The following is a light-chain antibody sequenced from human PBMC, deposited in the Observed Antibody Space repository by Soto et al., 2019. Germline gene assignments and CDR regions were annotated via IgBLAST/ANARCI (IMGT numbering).Light chain of an antibody. Sequence: DIQMTQSPSALSASLGDRVTITCRASHSIDTSLAWYQQRPGKAPNLLIFDAFRLASGVPSRFSGGGSGTEFTLTVSNLQPDDSGTYYCHQYKSYTPYTIGQWTKVEIK. CDR3: HQYKSYTPYT. J-gene: IGKJ2*01. CDR2: DAF. CDR1: HSIDTS. V-gene: IGKV1-5*01.